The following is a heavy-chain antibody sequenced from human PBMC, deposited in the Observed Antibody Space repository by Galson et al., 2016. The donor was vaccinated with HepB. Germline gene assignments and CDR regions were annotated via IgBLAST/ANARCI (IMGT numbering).Heavy chain of an antibody. CDR1: GFTFRNYG. Sequence: SLRLSCAASGFTFRNYGFNWVRLTPGKGLEWLSYIESYSKIIRYTESVRGRVTVSRDNAKNSVYLQLSGLRVEDTAIYYCARDGPNYNYDFWGQGTRVTVFS. V-gene: IGHV3-48*04. J-gene: IGHJ4*02. CDR2: IESYSKII. CDR3: ARDGPNYNYDF. D-gene: IGHD5-24*01.